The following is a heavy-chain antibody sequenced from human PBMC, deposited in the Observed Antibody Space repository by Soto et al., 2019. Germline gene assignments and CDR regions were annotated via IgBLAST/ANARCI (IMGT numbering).Heavy chain of an antibody. D-gene: IGHD1-1*01. V-gene: IGHV4-59*01. CDR3: ERVRGLEHLWAWFDP. CDR2: IYYSGST. Sequence: QVQLQESGPGLVKPSETLSLTCTVSGGSISSYYWSWIRQPPGNGLEWIGYIYYSGSTNYNPSLKSRVTISVDTSKNHFSRKLRAVTAADTAVYYCERVRGLEHLWAWFDPWGQGTLVTVSS. J-gene: IGHJ5*02. CDR1: GGSISSYY.